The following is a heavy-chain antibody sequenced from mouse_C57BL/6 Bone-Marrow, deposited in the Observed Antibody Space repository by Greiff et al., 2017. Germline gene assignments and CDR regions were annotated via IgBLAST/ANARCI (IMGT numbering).Heavy chain of an antibody. J-gene: IGHJ1*03. CDR1: GYTFTNYW. CDR3: ARVLEWYFDV. CDR2: IYPGGGYT. Sequence: QVQLQQSGAELVRPGTSVKMSCKASGYTFTNYWIGWAKQRPGHGLEWIGDIYPGGGYTNYNEKFKGKATLTADKSSSTAYMQFSSLTSEDSTIYYCARVLEWYFDVWGTGTTVTVSS. V-gene: IGHV1-63*01.